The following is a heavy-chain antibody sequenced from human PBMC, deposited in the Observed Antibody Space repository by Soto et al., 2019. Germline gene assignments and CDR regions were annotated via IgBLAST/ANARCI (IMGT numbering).Heavy chain of an antibody. D-gene: IGHD5-18*01. V-gene: IGHV2-5*02. CDR3: AHRLGYSYVLGTVFDP. CDR2: IYWDDDK. Sequence: QITLKESGPTLVKPTQTLTLTCTFSGFSLSTSGVGVGWIRQPPGKALEWLALIYWDDDKRYSPSLKSRLTITKDTSKNQVVLTMTNMDPVDTATYYCAHRLGYSYVLGTVFDPWGQGTLVTVSS. J-gene: IGHJ5*02. CDR1: GFSLSTSGVG.